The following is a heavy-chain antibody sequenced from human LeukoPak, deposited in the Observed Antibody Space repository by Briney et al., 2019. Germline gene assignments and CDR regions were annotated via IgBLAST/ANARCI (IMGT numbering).Heavy chain of an antibody. CDR3: ARHDPGYSSSWQTYFDY. CDR1: GGSISSSSYY. D-gene: IGHD6-13*01. V-gene: IGHV4-39*01. CDR2: IYYSGST. J-gene: IGHJ4*02. Sequence: SETLSLTCTVSGGSISSSSYYWGWIRQPPGKGLEWIGSIYYSGSTYYNPSLKSRVTISVDTSKNQFSLKLSSVTAADTAVYYCARHDPGYSSSWQTYFDYWGQGTLVTVSS.